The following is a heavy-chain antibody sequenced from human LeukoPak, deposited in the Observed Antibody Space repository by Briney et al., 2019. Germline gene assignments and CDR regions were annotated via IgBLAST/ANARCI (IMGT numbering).Heavy chain of an antibody. J-gene: IGHJ5*02. CDR3: ARAGAYYYDSSNWFDP. CDR1: GFTFSGSA. Sequence: QTGGSLRLSCAASGFTFSGSAMHWVRQASGKGLEWVGRIRSKANSYATAYAASVKGRFTISRDDSKNTAYLQMNSLKTEDTAVYYCARAGAYYYDSSNWFDPWGQGTLVTVSS. D-gene: IGHD3-22*01. CDR2: IRSKANSYAT. V-gene: IGHV3-73*01.